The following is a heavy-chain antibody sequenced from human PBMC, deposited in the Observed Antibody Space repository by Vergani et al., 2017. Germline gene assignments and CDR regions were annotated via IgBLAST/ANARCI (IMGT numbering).Heavy chain of an antibody. J-gene: IGHJ4*02. V-gene: IGHV4-59*01. Sequence: QVQLQESGPGLVKPSETLSLTCTVSGGSISNYYWSWVRQPPGKGLEWIGYIYYRGSTNYNPSLKSRVTISVDTSKNQFSLKLSSVTAAHTAVYYCARGIPPYYFDYWGQGTLVSVSS. D-gene: IGHD2-21*01. CDR1: GGSISNYY. CDR3: ARGIPPYYFDY. CDR2: IYYRGST.